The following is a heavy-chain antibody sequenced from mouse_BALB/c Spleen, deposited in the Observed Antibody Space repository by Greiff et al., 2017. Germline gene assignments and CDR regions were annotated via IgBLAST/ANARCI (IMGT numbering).Heavy chain of an antibody. CDR3: ARRTPFAY. CDR1: GFNIKDTY. CDR2: IDPANGNT. J-gene: IGHJ3*01. V-gene: IGHV14-3*02. Sequence: EVQLKESGAELVKPGASVKLSCTASGFNIKDTYMHWVKQRPEQGLEWIGRIDPANGNTKYDPKFQGKATITADTSSNTAYLQLSSLTSEDTAVYYCARRTPFAYWGQGTLVTVSA.